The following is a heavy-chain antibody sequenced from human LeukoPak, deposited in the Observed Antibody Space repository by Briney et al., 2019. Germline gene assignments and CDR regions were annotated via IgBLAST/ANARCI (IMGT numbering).Heavy chain of an antibody. CDR1: GYTFISYG. D-gene: IGHD1-1*01. V-gene: IGHV1-18*01. J-gene: IGHJ4*02. CDR3: ARDRGATGTEY. CDR2: ISAYNGNT. Sequence: ASVKVSCKASGYTFISYGLSWVRQAPGQGLEWMGWISAYNGNTNYAEKLQGRVTMTTDTSTSTAYMELRSLRHDDTAVYYRARDRGATGTEYWGQGTLVTVSS.